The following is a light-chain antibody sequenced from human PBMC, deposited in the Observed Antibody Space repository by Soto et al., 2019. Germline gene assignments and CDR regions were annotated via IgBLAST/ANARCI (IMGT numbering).Light chain of an antibody. CDR2: SAS. V-gene: IGKV1D-12*01. Sequence: QVTQSPSSVSASVGDSVTITCXTSKDISTSVAWYQQKPGKAPNLLIYSASALHRGVPSRFSGSGSGADFTLTVSSLQPEDSATYYCQQADSFPWTSGQGTKVDI. CDR3: QQADSFPWT. CDR1: KDISTS. J-gene: IGKJ1*01.